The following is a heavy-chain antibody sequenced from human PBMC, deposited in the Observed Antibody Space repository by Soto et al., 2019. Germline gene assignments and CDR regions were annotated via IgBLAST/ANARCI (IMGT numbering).Heavy chain of an antibody. J-gene: IGHJ3*02. D-gene: IGHD3-10*01. Sequence: PSETLSLTCAVYGGSFSGYYWSWIRQPPGKGLEWIGEINHSGSTNYNPSLKSRVTISVDTSKNQFSLKLSSVTAADTAVYYCARERGTRVRGPSLRTDAIDIWGQGTRVTVSS. V-gene: IGHV4-34*01. CDR2: INHSGST. CDR1: GGSFSGYY. CDR3: ARERGTRVRGPSLRTDAIDI.